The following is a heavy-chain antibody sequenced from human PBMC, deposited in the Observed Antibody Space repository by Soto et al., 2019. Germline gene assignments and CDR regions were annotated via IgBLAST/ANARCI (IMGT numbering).Heavy chain of an antibody. Sequence: SETLSLTCTVSGGSISSGGYYWSWIRQHPGKGLEWIGYIYYSGSTYYNPSPKSRVTISVDTSKNQFSLKLSSVTAADTAVYYCARVGPGDVVTRFSWFDPWGQGTLVTVSS. CDR1: GGSISSGGYY. CDR2: IYYSGST. CDR3: ARVGPGDVVTRFSWFDP. J-gene: IGHJ5*02. V-gene: IGHV4-31*03. D-gene: IGHD3-3*01.